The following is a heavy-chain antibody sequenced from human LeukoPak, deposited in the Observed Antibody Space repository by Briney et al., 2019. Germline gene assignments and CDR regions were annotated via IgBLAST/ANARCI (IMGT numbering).Heavy chain of an antibody. V-gene: IGHV3-21*06. D-gene: IGHD2/OR15-2a*01. CDR1: GFTFINYS. Sequence: GGSLRLSCAASGFTFINYSFNWVRQAPGKGLEWVSSITTSGSHTYYADSVRGRFTISRDNAQNSLFLQMNSLRVEDTAVYYCARESDSMYFDIWAQGTLVTVS. CDR3: ARESDSMYFDI. CDR2: ITTSGSHT. J-gene: IGHJ3*02.